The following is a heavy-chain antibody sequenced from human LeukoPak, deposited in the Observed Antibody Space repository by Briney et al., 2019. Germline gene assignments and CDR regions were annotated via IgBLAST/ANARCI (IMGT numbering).Heavy chain of an antibody. CDR1: GGSFSGYY. Sequence: SETLSLTCAVYGGSFSGYYWSWIRRPPGKGLEWIGEINHSGSTNYNPSLKSRVTISVDTSKNQLSLKLSSVTAADTAVYYCARAKNSGSYFASRFAFDIWGQGTMVTVSS. CDR3: ARAKNSGSYFASRFAFDI. CDR2: INHSGST. D-gene: IGHD1-26*01. V-gene: IGHV4-34*01. J-gene: IGHJ3*02.